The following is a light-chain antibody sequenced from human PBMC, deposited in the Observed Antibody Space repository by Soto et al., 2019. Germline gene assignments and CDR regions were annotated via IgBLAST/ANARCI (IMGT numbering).Light chain of an antibody. CDR3: QQRRHWPPLT. Sequence: EIVLTQSPATLSLSPGERATLSCRASQSVSSYLAWYQQKPGQAPRLLIYDASNRATGIPARFSGSGSGTDLTLTISSLETEDFAVYYCQQRRHWPPLTFGGGTKVEIK. J-gene: IGKJ4*01. CDR1: QSVSSY. V-gene: IGKV3-11*01. CDR2: DAS.